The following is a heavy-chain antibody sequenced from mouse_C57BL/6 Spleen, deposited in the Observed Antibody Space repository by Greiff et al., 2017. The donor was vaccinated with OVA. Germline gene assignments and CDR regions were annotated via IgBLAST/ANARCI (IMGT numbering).Heavy chain of an antibody. Sequence: QVQLQQPGAELVMPGASVKLSCKASGYTFTSYWMHWVKQRPGQGLEWIGEIDPSDSYTNYNQKFKGKSTLTVDKSSSTAYMQLSSLTSEDSAVDYCARGGSRGVAYWGQGTLVTVSA. D-gene: IGHD3-1*01. CDR1: GYTFTSYW. V-gene: IGHV1-69*01. J-gene: IGHJ3*01. CDR3: ARGGSRGVAY. CDR2: IDPSDSYT.